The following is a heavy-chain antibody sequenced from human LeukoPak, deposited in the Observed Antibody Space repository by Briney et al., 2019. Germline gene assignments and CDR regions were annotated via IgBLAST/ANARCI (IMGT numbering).Heavy chain of an antibody. Sequence: SGTLSLTCAVSGGSISSSNWWSWVRQPPGKGLEWIGEIYHSGSTNYNPSLKSRVTISVDKSKNQFSLKLSSVTAADTAVYYCATASIVGATAYYYYYMDVWGKGTTVTVSS. CDR2: IYHSGST. CDR1: GGSISSSNW. CDR3: ATASIVGATAYYYYYMDV. D-gene: IGHD1-26*01. V-gene: IGHV4-4*02. J-gene: IGHJ6*03.